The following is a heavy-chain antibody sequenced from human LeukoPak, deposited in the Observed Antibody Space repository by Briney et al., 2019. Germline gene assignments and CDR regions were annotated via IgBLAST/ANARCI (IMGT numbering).Heavy chain of an antibody. CDR2: IIPIFGTA. J-gene: IGHJ3*02. D-gene: IGHD3-22*01. CDR1: GGTFSSYA. CDR3: ARGGLSRYYYDTRGYYHAFDI. Sequence: ASVKVSCKASGGTFSSYAISWARQAPGQGLEWMGGIIPIFGTANYAQKFQGRVTITADESTSTAYMELSSLRSEDTAVYYCARGGLSRYYYDTRGYYHAFDIWGQGTMVTVSS. V-gene: IGHV1-69*01.